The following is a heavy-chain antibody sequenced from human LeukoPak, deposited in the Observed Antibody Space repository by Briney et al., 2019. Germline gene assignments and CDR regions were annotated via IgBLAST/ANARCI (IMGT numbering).Heavy chain of an antibody. D-gene: IGHD2-15*01. CDR2: IIPILGIA. V-gene: IGHV1-69*04. J-gene: IGHJ4*02. Sequence: GASVKVSCKASGGTFSSYATSWVRQAPGQGLEWMGRIIPILGIANYAQKFQGRVTITADKSTSTAYMELSSLRSEDTAVYYCASRYCSGGSCYPGPFDYWGQGTLVTVSS. CDR1: GGTFSSYA. CDR3: ASRYCSGGSCYPGPFDY.